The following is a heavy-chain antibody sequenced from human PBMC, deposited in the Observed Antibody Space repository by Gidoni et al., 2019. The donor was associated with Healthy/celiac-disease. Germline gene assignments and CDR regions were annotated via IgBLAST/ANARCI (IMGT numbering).Heavy chain of an antibody. V-gene: IGHV3-9*01. CDR1: GFTFDEYA. Sequence: EVQLVESGGGLVQPGRSLRLSCAASGFTFDEYARHWVRQAPGKGLEWVSGISWNSGSIGYADSVKGRFTISRDNAKNSLYLQMNSLRAEDTALYYCAKVASYYYGSGIDYWGQGTLVTVSS. J-gene: IGHJ4*02. CDR2: ISWNSGSI. D-gene: IGHD3-10*01. CDR3: AKVASYYYGSGIDY.